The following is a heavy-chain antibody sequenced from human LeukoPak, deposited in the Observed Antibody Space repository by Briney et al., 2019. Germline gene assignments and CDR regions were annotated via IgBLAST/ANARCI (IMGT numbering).Heavy chain of an antibody. V-gene: IGHV4-59*01. J-gene: IGHJ6*03. CDR1: DGSFSGYY. CDR2: FYYSGST. CDR3: ASGAYTYYYMDV. D-gene: IGHD3-10*01. Sequence: SETLSLTCGVYDGSFSGYYGSWIRQPPGKGLEWIGYFYYSGSTNYNPSLKSRVTISVDTSKNQFSLKLSSVTAADTAVYYCASGAYTYYYMDVWGKGATVTISS.